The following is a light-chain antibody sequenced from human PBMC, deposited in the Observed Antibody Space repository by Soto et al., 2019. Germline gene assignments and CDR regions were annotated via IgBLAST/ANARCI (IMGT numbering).Light chain of an antibody. Sequence: QSALTQPASVSGSPGQSITISCTGTSGDVGAYNYVSWYQQHPGKAPKLMIYEVSSRPSGVSNRFSGSRSGNTASLTISGLRAEDEGDYYCQSFDSSFIGLVFGGGTKLTVL. CDR1: SGDVGAYNY. CDR2: EVS. V-gene: IGLV2-14*01. J-gene: IGLJ2*01. CDR3: QSFDSSFIGLV.